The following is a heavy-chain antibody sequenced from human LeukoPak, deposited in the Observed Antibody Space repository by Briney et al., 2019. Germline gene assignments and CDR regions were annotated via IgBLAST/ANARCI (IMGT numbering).Heavy chain of an antibody. CDR1: GFTFSSYA. D-gene: IGHD1-1*01. J-gene: IGHJ6*03. V-gene: IGHV3-30*01. Sequence: GGSLRLSCAASGFTFSSYAMHWVRQAPGKGLEWVAVISYDGSNKYYADSVKGRFTISRDNSKNTLYLQMNGLRAEDTAVYYCAREGTTAHYYYYYMDVWGKGTTVTVSS. CDR2: ISYDGSNK. CDR3: AREGTTAHYYYYYMDV.